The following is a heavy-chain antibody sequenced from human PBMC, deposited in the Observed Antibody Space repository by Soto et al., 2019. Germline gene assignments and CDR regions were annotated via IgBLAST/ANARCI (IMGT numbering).Heavy chain of an antibody. Sequence: ESLKISCKGSGYSFAGYWITWVRQKPGKGLEWMGRIDPSDSQTYYSPSFRGHVAISVTKSITTVFLQWSSLRASDTAMYYCARQIYDSDTGPNFQYYFDSWGQGTPVTVSS. CDR3: ARQIYDSDTGPNFQYYFDS. V-gene: IGHV5-10-1*01. J-gene: IGHJ4*02. CDR1: GYSFAGYW. CDR2: IDPSDSQT. D-gene: IGHD3-22*01.